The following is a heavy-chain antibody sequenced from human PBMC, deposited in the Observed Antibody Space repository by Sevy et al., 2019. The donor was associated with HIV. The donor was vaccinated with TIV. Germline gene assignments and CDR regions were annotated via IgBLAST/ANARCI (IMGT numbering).Heavy chain of an antibody. CDR2: VSSSSGYI. D-gene: IGHD2-2*01. CDR1: GFIFSTYS. V-gene: IGHV3-21*01. CDR3: ARGHVVVPGAAPYYYYHMDV. Sequence: GGSLRLSCAASGFIFSTYSMNWVRQAPGKGLEWVSSVSSSSGYIYYADSVKGRFTISRDNAKNSLYLEMNSLRAGDTAVYFCARGHVVVPGAAPYYYYHMDVWGKGTTVTVSS. J-gene: IGHJ6*03.